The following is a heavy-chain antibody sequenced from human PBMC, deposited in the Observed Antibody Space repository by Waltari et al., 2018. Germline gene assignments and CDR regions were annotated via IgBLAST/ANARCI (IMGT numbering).Heavy chain of an antibody. J-gene: IGHJ6*03. V-gene: IGHV3-23*01. CDR3: AKPGGYYYYMDV. CDR2: ISGSGGST. CDR1: GFTFSSYA. Sequence: EVQLLESGGGLVQPGGSLRLSCAASGFTFSSYAMSWGRQAPGKGLEWVSAISGSGGSTYYADSVKGRFTISRDNSKNTLYLQMNSLRAEDTAVYYCAKPGGYYYYMDVWGKGTTVTISS.